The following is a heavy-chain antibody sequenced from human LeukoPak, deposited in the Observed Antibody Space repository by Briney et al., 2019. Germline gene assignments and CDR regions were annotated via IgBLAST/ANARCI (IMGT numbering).Heavy chain of an antibody. D-gene: IGHD2-15*01. Sequence: ASVKVSCKASGYTFTNYYMHWVRQAPGQGLEWMGIITASGGSTTYAQKFQGRVTMTRDTSTSTVYMELSSLRSDDTAVYYCARAHCSGGACPNWLDPWGQGTLVTVSS. CDR2: ITASGGST. V-gene: IGHV1-46*01. CDR1: GYTFTNYY. CDR3: ARAHCSGGACPNWLDP. J-gene: IGHJ5*02.